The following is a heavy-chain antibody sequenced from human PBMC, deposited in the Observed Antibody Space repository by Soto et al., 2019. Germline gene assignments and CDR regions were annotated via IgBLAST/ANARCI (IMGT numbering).Heavy chain of an antibody. Sequence: QVQLVQSGAEVKKPGSSVKVSCKASGGTFSSYAISWVRQAPGQGLEWMGGIITISGTANYTQKFQGRVTITADESTSTDYMELSSLRSENTAVYYCARSQGSSTSLEIYYYYYYGMDVWGQGTTVTVSS. D-gene: IGHD2-2*01. J-gene: IGHJ6*02. CDR3: ARSQGSSTSLEIYYYYYYGMDV. CDR2: IITISGTA. CDR1: GGTFSSYA. V-gene: IGHV1-69*01.